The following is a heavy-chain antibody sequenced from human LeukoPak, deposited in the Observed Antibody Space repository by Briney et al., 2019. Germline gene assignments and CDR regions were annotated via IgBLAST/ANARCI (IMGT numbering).Heavy chain of an antibody. V-gene: IGHV3-23*01. CDR2: ITTSDGNT. J-gene: IGHJ4*02. Sequence: GGSLRLSCAASGFTFSSYTMSWDRQAPGKGLEWVSTITTSDGNTYYADSVKGRFTVSRDNSKNTLFLQMNSLRAEDTAVYYCAKDGGLWVSAHWGDSWGRGTLVTVSS. CDR3: AKDGGLWVSAHWGDS. D-gene: IGHD7-27*01. CDR1: GFTFSSYT.